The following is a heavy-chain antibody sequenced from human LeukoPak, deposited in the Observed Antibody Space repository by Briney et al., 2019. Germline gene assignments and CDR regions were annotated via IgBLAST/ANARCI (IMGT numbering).Heavy chain of an antibody. Sequence: GGSLRLSCAASGFTFSTYYMTWVRQAPGKGLEWVSSISGSGRNTYHADSVKGRFTISRDNFRNTLYLQMNSLRAEDAAVYYCAKIGSAANTDYWGQGTLVIVSS. D-gene: IGHD1-26*01. CDR3: AKIGSAANTDY. J-gene: IGHJ4*02. V-gene: IGHV3-23*01. CDR2: ISGSGRNT. CDR1: GFTFSTYY.